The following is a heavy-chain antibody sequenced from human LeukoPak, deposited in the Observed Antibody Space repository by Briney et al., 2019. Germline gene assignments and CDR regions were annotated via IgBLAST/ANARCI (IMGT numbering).Heavy chain of an antibody. D-gene: IGHD3-22*01. J-gene: IGHJ5*02. CDR3: AIDHHYDSSLSDWFDP. CDR1: GGTFSSYA. CDR2: FLPIFGTA. V-gene: IGHV1-69*05. Sequence: SVKVSCKASGGTFSSYAISWVRQAPGQGLEWMGGFLPIFGTATSAQKFQGRVTITTDESTSTAYMELSSLRSEDTAVYYCAIDHHYDSSLSDWFDPWGQGTLVTVSS.